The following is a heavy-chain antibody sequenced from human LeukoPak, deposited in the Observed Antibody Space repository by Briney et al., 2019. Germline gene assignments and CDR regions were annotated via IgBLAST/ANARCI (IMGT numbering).Heavy chain of an antibody. CDR2: IKSKTDGGTT. Sequence: GGSLRLSCAASGFTFSNAWMSWVRQAPGKGLEWVGRIKSKTDGGTTDYAAPVKGRFTISRDDSKNTLYLQMNSLKTEDTAVYYCAKPVYDSSGYYSNWGQGTLVTVSS. CDR3: AKPVYDSSGYYSN. V-gene: IGHV3-15*01. CDR1: GFTFSNAW. D-gene: IGHD3-22*01. J-gene: IGHJ4*02.